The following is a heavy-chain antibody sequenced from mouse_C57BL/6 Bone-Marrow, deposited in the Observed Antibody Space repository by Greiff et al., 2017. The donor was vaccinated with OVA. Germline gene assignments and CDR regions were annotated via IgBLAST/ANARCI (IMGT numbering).Heavy chain of an antibody. CDR3: ASFYYYGSLYWYFDV. CDR1: GFTFSSYG. CDR2: ISSGGSYT. J-gene: IGHJ1*03. D-gene: IGHD1-1*01. V-gene: IGHV5-6*01. Sequence: EVKVVESGGDLVKPGGSLKLSCAASGFTFSSYGMSWVRQTPDKRLEWVATISSGGSYTCYPDSVKGRFTISRDNAKNILYLQMSSLKSEDTAMYYCASFYYYGSLYWYFDVWGTGTTVTVSS.